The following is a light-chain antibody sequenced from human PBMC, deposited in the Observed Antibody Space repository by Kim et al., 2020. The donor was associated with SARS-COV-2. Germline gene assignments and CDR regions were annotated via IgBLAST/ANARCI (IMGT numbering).Light chain of an antibody. J-gene: IGKJ2*01. V-gene: IGKV3-11*01. CDR3: QQRSNWPPLYT. CDR2: DAA. Sequence: SPAERATLSCRAGQSVSSYLAWYQQKPGQAPRLLIYDAANRATGIPARFSGSGSGTDFTLTISSLEPEDFAVYYCQQRSNWPPLYTFGQGTKLEI. CDR1: QSVSSY.